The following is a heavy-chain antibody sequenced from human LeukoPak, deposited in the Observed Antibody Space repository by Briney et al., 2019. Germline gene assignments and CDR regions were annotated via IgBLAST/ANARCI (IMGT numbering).Heavy chain of an antibody. Sequence: PGGSLRLSCAASGSTLIRYWMTWVRQAPGKELEWVANIKQDGSEKYFVDSVKGRFTISRDNAKNSVYLQMNSLRAEDSAVYYCVRDTGGSGSYPDYWGQGTLVTVSS. V-gene: IGHV3-7*01. CDR3: VRDTGGSGSYPDY. CDR2: IKQDGSEK. CDR1: GSTLIRYW. J-gene: IGHJ4*02. D-gene: IGHD1-26*01.